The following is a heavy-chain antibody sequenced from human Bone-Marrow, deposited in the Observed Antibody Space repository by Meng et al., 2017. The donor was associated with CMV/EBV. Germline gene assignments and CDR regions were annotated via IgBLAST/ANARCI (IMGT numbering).Heavy chain of an antibody. D-gene: IGHD3-16*01. CDR3: AKDLLLFGGANAYFDS. CDR1: GFTFSSYW. Sequence: GESLKISCAASGFTFSSYWMHWVRQTPGKGLEWVAFIRHDGTNKYYGDSVKGRFTISRDNSKNTVYLQMNSLRPEETALYYCAKDLLLFGGANAYFDSCGQGTLVTVSS. CDR2: IRHDGTNK. V-gene: IGHV3-30*02. J-gene: IGHJ4*02.